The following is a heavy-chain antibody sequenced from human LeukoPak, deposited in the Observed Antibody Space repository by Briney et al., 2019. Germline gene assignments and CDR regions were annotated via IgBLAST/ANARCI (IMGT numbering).Heavy chain of an antibody. V-gene: IGHV4-59*08. Sequence: SETLSLTCTVSGGSISSYYWSWIRQPPGKGLEWIGYIYYSGSTNYNPSLKSRVTISVDTSKNQFSLKLSSVTAADTAVYYCARLLVVPAALLWYFDLWGRGTLVTVSS. CDR1: GGSISSYY. J-gene: IGHJ2*01. CDR2: IYYSGST. CDR3: ARLLVVPAALLWYFDL. D-gene: IGHD2-2*01.